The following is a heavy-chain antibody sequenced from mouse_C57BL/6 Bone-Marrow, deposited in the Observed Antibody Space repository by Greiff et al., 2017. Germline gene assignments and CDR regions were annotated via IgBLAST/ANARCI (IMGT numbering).Heavy chain of an antibody. D-gene: IGHD2-1*01. CDR2: IHPNSGST. Sequence: QVQLQQSGAELVKPGASVKLSCTASGYTFTSYWMHWVKQRPGKGLEWIGMIHPNSGSTTYTENFKSKATLTVDKSSSTAYMQLSSLTSEDSAVYYCARWTLWYPSWGQGTLVTVSA. CDR3: ARWTLWYPS. J-gene: IGHJ3*01. V-gene: IGHV1-64*01. CDR1: GYTFTSYW.